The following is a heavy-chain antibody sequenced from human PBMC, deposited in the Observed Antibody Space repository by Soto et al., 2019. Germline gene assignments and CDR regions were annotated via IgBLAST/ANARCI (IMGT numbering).Heavy chain of an antibody. CDR1: GFSLSTSGVG. CDR2: IYWDDDK. Sequence: QITLKESGPTLVQPTQTLTLTCTFSGFSLSTSGVGVGWIRQPPGKALEWLALIYWDDDKRYSPSLKSRLTITKDTSKNQVVLTMTNMDPVDTATYYCAHSPAGLWFGELLRFDYWGQGTLVTVSS. CDR3: AHSPAGLWFGELLRFDY. V-gene: IGHV2-5*02. J-gene: IGHJ4*02. D-gene: IGHD3-10*01.